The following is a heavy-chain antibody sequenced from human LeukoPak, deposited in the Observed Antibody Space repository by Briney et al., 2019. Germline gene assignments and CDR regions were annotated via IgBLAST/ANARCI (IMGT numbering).Heavy chain of an antibody. Sequence: ASVKVSCKASGYTFTGYYMHWVRQAPGQGLEWMGWINPNSGGTNYAQKFQGWVTMTRDTSISTAYMELSRLRSDDTAVYYCARGSLFDGSGSYYRGAPHATPKDRNWFDPWGQGTLVTVSS. D-gene: IGHD3-10*01. CDR2: INPNSGGT. V-gene: IGHV1-2*04. CDR1: GYTFTGYY. J-gene: IGHJ5*02. CDR3: ARGSLFDGSGSYYRGAPHATPKDRNWFDP.